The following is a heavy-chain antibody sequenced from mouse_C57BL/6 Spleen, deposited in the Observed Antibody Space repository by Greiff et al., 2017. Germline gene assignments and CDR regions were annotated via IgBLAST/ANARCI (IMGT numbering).Heavy chain of an antibody. V-gene: IGHV1-9*01. J-gene: IGHJ1*03. CDR2: ILPGSGST. D-gene: IGHD1-1*01. Sequence: VQLVESGAELMKPGASVKLSCKATGYTFTGYWIEWVKQRPGHGLEWIGEILPGSGSTNYNEKFKGKATFTADTSSNKAYMQLSCLTTEDSAIYYCARKGNYYGPLYWYFDVWGTGTTVTVSS. CDR1: GYTFTGYW. CDR3: ARKGNYYGPLYWYFDV.